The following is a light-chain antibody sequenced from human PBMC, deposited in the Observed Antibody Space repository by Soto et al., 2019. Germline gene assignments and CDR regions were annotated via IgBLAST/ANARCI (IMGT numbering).Light chain of an antibody. CDR3: QQYDHLPFT. CDR2: DAS. V-gene: IGKV1-33*01. J-gene: IGKJ3*01. Sequence: DIPMTQSPSSLSASVRDRVTITCQASQDISNYLNWYQQKPGKAPKLLICDASNLEPGVPSRFSGSGSGTDFTFTISSLQPEDIATYYCQQYDHLPFTFGPGTKVDIK. CDR1: QDISNY.